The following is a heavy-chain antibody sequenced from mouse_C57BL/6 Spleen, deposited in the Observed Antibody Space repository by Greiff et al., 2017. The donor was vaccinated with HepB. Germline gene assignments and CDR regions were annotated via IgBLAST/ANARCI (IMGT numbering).Heavy chain of an antibody. CDR2: ISYDGSN. J-gene: IGHJ1*03. D-gene: IGHD1-1*02. CDR3: ARVRGVAHWYFDV. Sequence: EVKLMESGPGLVKPSQSLSLTCSVTGYSITSGYYWNWIRQFPGNKLEWMGYISYDGSNNYNPSLKNRISITRDTSKNQFFLKLNSVTTEDTATYYCARVRGVAHWYFDVWGTGTTVTVSS. CDR1: GYSITSGYY. V-gene: IGHV3-6*01.